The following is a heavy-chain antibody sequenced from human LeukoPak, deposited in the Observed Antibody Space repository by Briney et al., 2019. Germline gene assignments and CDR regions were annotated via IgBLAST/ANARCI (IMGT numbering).Heavy chain of an antibody. CDR3: ARSPIQLWLRNWFDP. D-gene: IGHD5-18*01. J-gene: IGHJ5*02. Sequence: SQTLSLTCTVSGGSISSGGYYWSWIRQHPGKSLEWIGYIYYSGSTYYNPSLKSRVTISVDTSKNQFSLKLSSVTAADTAVYYCARSPIQLWLRNWFDPWGQGTLVTVSS. V-gene: IGHV4-31*03. CDR2: IYYSGST. CDR1: GGSISSGGYY.